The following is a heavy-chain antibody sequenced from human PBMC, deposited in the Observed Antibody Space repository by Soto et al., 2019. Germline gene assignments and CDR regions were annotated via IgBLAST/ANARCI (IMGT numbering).Heavy chain of an antibody. D-gene: IGHD2-2*01. V-gene: IGHV3-30-3*01. CDR2: ISYDGSNK. J-gene: IGHJ6*02. CDR1: GFTFSSYA. Sequence: PGGSLRLSCAASGFTFSSYAMHWVRQAPGKGLEWVAVISYDGSNKYYADSVKGRFTISRDNSKNTLYLQMNSLRAEDTAVYYCARGPTSTPYCSSTSCRRPYYYYGMDVWGQGTTVTVSS. CDR3: ARGPTSTPYCSSTSCRRPYYYYGMDV.